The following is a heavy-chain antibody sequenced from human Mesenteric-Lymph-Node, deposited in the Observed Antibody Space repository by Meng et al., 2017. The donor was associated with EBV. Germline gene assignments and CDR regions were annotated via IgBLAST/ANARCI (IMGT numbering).Heavy chain of an antibody. V-gene: IGHV4-39*01. CDR3: ATQRSGSYSY. CDR1: RVSSSNSSEC. Sequence: GPGAVWHWESVSLGYSVGRVSSSNSSECWGVSRHPPGRVQEWIGIIYYSGNTYYNPSLKGRVTISVDTSKNKFSLKLSSVTAADTAVYYGATQRSGSYSYWGQGTLITVSS. CDR2: IYYSGNT. J-gene: IGHJ4*02. D-gene: IGHD1-26*01.